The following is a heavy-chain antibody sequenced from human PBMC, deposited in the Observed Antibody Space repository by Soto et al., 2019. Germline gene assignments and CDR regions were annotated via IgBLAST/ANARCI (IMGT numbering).Heavy chain of an antibody. CDR1: GGSCSGYY. D-gene: IGHD6-13*01. J-gene: IGHJ4*02. V-gene: IGHV4-34*01. Sequence: QVQLQQWGAGLLKPSETLSLTCAVYGGSCSGYYWSWIRQPPGKGLEWIGEINHSGSTNYDPSLKSRVTISVDTSKNQFSLKLSSVTAADTAVSYCARGIIAAAGSFDYWGQGTLVTVSS. CDR2: INHSGST. CDR3: ARGIIAAAGSFDY.